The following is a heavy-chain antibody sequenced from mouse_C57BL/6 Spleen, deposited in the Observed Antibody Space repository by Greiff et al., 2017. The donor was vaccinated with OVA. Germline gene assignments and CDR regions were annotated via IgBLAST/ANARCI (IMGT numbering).Heavy chain of an antibody. CDR3: ARYYYGSSYDWYFDV. J-gene: IGHJ1*03. Sequence: VQLKESGGDLVKPGGSLKLSCAASGFTFSSYGMSWVRQTPDKRLEWVATISSGGSYTYYPDSVKGRFTISRDNAKNTLYLQMSSLKSEDTAMYYCARYYYGSSYDWYFDVWGTGTTVTVSS. V-gene: IGHV5-6*01. D-gene: IGHD1-1*01. CDR2: ISSGGSYT. CDR1: GFTFSSYG.